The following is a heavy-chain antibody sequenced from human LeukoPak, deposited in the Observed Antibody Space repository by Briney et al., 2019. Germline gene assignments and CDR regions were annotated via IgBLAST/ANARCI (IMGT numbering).Heavy chain of an antibody. D-gene: IGHD2-15*01. CDR3: AKEPVRVAATFWYFDL. V-gene: IGHV3-23*01. CDR1: GFTFSSYA. Sequence: QSGGSLRLSCAASGFTFSSYAMSWVRQAPGKGLEWVSAISGSGGSTYYADSVKGRFTISRDNSKNTLYLQMNSLRAEDTAVYYCAKEPVRVAATFWYFDLWGRGTLVTVSS. CDR2: ISGSGGST. J-gene: IGHJ2*01.